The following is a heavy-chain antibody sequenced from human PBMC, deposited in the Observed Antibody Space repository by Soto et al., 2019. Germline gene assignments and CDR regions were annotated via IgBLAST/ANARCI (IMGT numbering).Heavy chain of an antibody. Sequence: QLQLQESGSGLVKPSQTLSPTCAVSGDSITSVGYSWSWIRQPPGKALEWIGYIYHTGTTYYTAALKSRVTISLDRSKNQISLSLNSVTAADTAVYYCAATVFGEYSHYALDVWGQGTTVTVSS. CDR2: IYHTGTT. CDR3: AATVFGEYSHYALDV. CDR1: GDSITSVGYS. V-gene: IGHV4-30-2*01. D-gene: IGHD3-3*01. J-gene: IGHJ6*02.